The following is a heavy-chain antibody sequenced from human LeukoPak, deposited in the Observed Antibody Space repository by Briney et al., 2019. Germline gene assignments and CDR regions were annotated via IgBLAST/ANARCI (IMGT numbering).Heavy chain of an antibody. Sequence: SETLSLTCTVSGGSISSSSYYWGWIRQPPGKGLEWIGSIYYSGSTNYNPSLKSRVTISVDTSKNQFSLKLSSVTAADTAVYYCARVYSSSWYSVDYWGQGTLVTVSS. CDR2: IYYSGST. D-gene: IGHD6-13*01. J-gene: IGHJ4*02. V-gene: IGHV4-39*07. CDR3: ARVYSSSWYSVDY. CDR1: GGSISSSSYY.